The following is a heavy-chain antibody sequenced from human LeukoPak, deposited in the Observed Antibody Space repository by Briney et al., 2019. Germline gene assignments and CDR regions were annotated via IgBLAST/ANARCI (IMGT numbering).Heavy chain of an antibody. J-gene: IGHJ5*02. V-gene: IGHV4-59*01. CDR3: ARDNIAAAKRVNWFDP. CDR2: IYYSGST. CDR1: GGSISSYY. D-gene: IGHD6-25*01. Sequence: SETLSLTCTVSGGSISSYYWSWIRQPPGKGLEWIGYIYYSGSTNYNPSLKSRVTISVDTSKNQFSLKLSSVTAADTAVYYCARDNIAAAKRVNWFDPWGQGTLVTVSS.